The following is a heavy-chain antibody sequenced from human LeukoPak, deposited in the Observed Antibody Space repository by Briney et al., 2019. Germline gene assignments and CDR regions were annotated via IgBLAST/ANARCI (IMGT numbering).Heavy chain of an antibody. CDR2: ISYTGST. V-gene: IGHV4-59*01. CDR1: GGSISSYF. CDR3: AREYSSSFMRAFDI. Sequence: SETLSHTCTVSGGSISSYFWIWIRQAPGKGLEWIGDISYTGSTNYNPSLKSRVTISVDTSKNQLSLKLRSETAADTAVYYCAREYSSSFMRAFDIWGQGTMVTVSS. D-gene: IGHD6-13*01. J-gene: IGHJ3*02.